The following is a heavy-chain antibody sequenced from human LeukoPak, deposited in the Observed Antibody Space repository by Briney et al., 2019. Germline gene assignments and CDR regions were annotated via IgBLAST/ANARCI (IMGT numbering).Heavy chain of an antibody. CDR2: INPNSGGT. V-gene: IGHV1-2*02. CDR3: ARGGSSGWYLTGDPHRRNHFDY. Sequence: GASVKVSCKASGYTFTGYYMHWVRQAPGQGLEWMGWINPNSGGTNYAQKFQGRVTMTRDTSISTAYMELSRLRSDDTAVYYCARGGSSGWYLTGDPHRRNHFDYWGQGTLVTVSS. D-gene: IGHD6-19*01. CDR1: GYTFTGYY. J-gene: IGHJ4*02.